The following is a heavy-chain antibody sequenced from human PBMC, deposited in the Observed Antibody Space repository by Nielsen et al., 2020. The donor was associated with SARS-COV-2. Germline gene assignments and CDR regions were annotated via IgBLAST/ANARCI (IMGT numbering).Heavy chain of an antibody. V-gene: IGHV7-4-1*02. CDR2: INTKTGDP. D-gene: IGHD2-2*01. Sequence: ASVKVSCKASGYTFTGYYIHWVRQAPGQGLEWMGWINTKTGDPTYAQGFSGRFVFSVDTSVTTAYLQISSLEAEDTAVYYCARKTCGSTSCPFGYWGQGTLVTVSP. J-gene: IGHJ4*02. CDR3: ARKTCGSTSCPFGY. CDR1: GYTFTGYY.